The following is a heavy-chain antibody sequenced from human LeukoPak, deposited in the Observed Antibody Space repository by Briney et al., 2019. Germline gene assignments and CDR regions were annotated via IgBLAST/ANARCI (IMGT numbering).Heavy chain of an antibody. D-gene: IGHD3-16*01. CDR3: ARALGMPDFDY. J-gene: IGHJ4*02. Sequence: GGSLRLSCAASGFTFSNYWMSWVRQAPGKGLEWVANIKQDGSEKYYVDSVKGRFTMSRDNAKNSLHLQMNSLRAEDTAVYYCARALGMPDFDYWGQGTPVTVSS. CDR1: GFTFSNYW. CDR2: IKQDGSEK. V-gene: IGHV3-7*04.